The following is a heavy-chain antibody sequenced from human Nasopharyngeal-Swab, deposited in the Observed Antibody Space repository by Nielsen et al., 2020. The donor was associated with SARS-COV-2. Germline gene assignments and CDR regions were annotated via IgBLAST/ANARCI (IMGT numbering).Heavy chain of an antibody. J-gene: IGHJ3*02. CDR3: ARGYMTTVTFDAFDI. D-gene: IGHD4-17*01. CDR2: IIPIFGTA. Sequence: WVRQAPGQGLEWMGGIIPIFGTANYAQKFQGRVTITADESTSTAYMELSSLRSEDTAVYYCARGYMTTVTFDAFDIWGQGTIVTVSS. V-gene: IGHV1-69*01.